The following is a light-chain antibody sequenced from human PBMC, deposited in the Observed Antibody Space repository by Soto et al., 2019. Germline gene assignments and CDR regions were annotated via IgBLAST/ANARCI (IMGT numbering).Light chain of an antibody. V-gene: IGKV1-5*01. CDR3: QQYNRLST. CDR1: QTIDSW. CDR2: DAT. J-gene: IGKJ5*01. Sequence: IRMTQSPSTLSASVGDRVTITCRASQTIDSWVAWYQQKPGKAPKLLVYDATSLESGVSSRFSGSGYGTDFTLSINNLQHDDFATYYCQQYNRLSTFGQGPRL.